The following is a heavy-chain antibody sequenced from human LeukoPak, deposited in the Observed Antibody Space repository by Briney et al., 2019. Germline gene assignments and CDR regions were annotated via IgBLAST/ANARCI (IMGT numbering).Heavy chain of an antibody. D-gene: IGHD6-13*01. CDR3: ARGLLSHSSSQGDY. CDR1: GGSFSGYY. CDR2: INHSGST. V-gene: IGHV4-34*01. Sequence: SETLSLTCAVYGGSFSGYYWSWIRQPPGKGLEWIGEINHSGSTNYNPSLKSRGTISVGTYKNQFSLKLSSVTAADTAVYYCARGLLSHSSSQGDYWGQGTLVTVSS. J-gene: IGHJ4*02.